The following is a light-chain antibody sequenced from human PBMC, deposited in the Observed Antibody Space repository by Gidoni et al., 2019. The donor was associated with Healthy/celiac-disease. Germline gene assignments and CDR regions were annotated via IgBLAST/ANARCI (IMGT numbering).Light chain of an antibody. Sequence: ELVLTQSPGTLSLSPGERATLSCRASQSVSSSYLAWYQQKPGQAPRLLIYGASSRATGSPDRFSGSGSGTEFTLTISRLEPEDFAVYYCQQYGSSPRTFGQGTKVEIK. J-gene: IGKJ1*01. CDR3: QQYGSSPRT. CDR2: GAS. CDR1: QSVSSSY. V-gene: IGKV3-20*01.